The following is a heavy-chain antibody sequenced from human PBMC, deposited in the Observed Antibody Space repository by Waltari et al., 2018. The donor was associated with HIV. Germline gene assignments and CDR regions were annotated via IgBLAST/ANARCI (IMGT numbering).Heavy chain of an antibody. J-gene: IGHJ4*02. V-gene: IGHV3-21*01. Sequence: EVQLVESGGGLVKPGGSLRLSCAASGFTFSSYSLNWVRQPPGKGLEWVSSISSSSSYIYYADSVKGRFTISRDNAKNSLYLQMNSLRAEDTAVYYCARDPPDIVLVVSSFDYWGQGTLVTVSS. CDR1: GFTFSSYS. D-gene: IGHD2-8*02. CDR2: ISSSSSYI. CDR3: ARDPPDIVLVVSSFDY.